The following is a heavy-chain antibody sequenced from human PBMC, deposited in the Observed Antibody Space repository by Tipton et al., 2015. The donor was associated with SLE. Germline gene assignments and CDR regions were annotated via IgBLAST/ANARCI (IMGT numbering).Heavy chain of an antibody. V-gene: IGHV4-34*01. Sequence: AGLVKPSETLSLTCAVYGGSFSGYYWSWIRQPPGKGLEWIGEINHSGSTNYNPSLKSRVTISVDTSKNQFSLKLSSVTAADTAVYYCARGQLLWFGEFRWVDPWGQGTLVPVSS. CDR2: INHSGST. CDR3: ARGQLLWFGEFRWVDP. CDR1: GGSFSGYY. J-gene: IGHJ5*02. D-gene: IGHD3-10*01.